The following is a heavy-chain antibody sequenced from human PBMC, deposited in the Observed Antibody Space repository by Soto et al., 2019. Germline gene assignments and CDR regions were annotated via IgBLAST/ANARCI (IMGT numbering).Heavy chain of an antibody. V-gene: IGHV1-69*13. J-gene: IGHJ4*02. D-gene: IGHD3-9*01. CDR3: ARGTGYYDILTGYYRTSSYFNY. Sequence: GASVKVSCKASGGTFSSYAFSWVQQAPGQGLEWMGGIIPIFGTANYAQKFQGRVVITADESTSTAYMELSSLRSEDTAVYYCARGTGYYDILTGYYRTSSYFNYWGQGTLVTVSS. CDR1: GGTFSSYA. CDR2: IIPIFGTA.